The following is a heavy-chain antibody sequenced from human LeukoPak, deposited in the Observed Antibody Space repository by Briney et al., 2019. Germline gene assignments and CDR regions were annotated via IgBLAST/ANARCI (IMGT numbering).Heavy chain of an antibody. Sequence: ASVKVSCKASGGTFSSYAISWVRQAPGQGLEWMGRIIPIFGTANYAQKFQGRVTITTDESASTAYMELSSLRSEDTAVYYCASIEYSSSGGRYYYYMDVWGKGTTVTVSS. V-gene: IGHV1-69*05. CDR1: GGTFSSYA. CDR3: ASIEYSSSGGRYYYYMDV. CDR2: IIPIFGTA. D-gene: IGHD6-6*01. J-gene: IGHJ6*03.